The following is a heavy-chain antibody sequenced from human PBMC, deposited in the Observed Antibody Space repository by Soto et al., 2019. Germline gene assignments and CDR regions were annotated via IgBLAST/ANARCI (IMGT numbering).Heavy chain of an antibody. Sequence: ASVKVSCKASGYTFTSYAMHWVRQAPRQRLEWMGWINPSGGSTSYAQKFQGRVTMTRDTSTSTVYMELSSLRSEDTAVYYCARVGYDSSGYYVQFDYWGQGTLVTVS. J-gene: IGHJ4*02. CDR2: INPSGGST. V-gene: IGHV1-46*01. CDR1: GYTFTSYA. D-gene: IGHD3-22*01. CDR3: ARVGYDSSGYYVQFDY.